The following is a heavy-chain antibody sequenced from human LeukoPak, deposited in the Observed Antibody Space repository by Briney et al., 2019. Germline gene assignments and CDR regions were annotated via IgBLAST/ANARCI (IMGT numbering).Heavy chain of an antibody. CDR2: ISSSSSYI. CDR1: GFTFSSYS. V-gene: IGHV3-21*01. Sequence: PGGSLRLSCAASGFTFSSYSMNWVRQAPGKGLEWVSSISSSSSYIYYADSVKGRFTISRDNAKNSLYLQMNSLRAEDTAVYYCARDVLLWFGELFVPPIGMDVWGQGTTVTVSS. D-gene: IGHD3-10*01. J-gene: IGHJ6*02. CDR3: ARDVLLWFGELFVPPIGMDV.